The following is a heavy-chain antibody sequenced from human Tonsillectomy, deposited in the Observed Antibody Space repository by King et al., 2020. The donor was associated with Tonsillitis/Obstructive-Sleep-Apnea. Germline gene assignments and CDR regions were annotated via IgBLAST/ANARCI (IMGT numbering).Heavy chain of an antibody. CDR3: ARGGDVYNLYAFDI. V-gene: IGHV5-51*01. Sequence: VQLVESGAEVKKPGESLKISCKGSGYYFTAYWIGWVRQMPGKGLEWMGIIYPADSDTRYSPSLQGQATISADKSTSTAYLQWSSLKASDTAMYYCARGGDVYNLYAFDIWGQGTMVTVSS. CDR2: IYPADSDT. J-gene: IGHJ3*02. CDR1: GYYFTAYW. D-gene: IGHD5-24*01.